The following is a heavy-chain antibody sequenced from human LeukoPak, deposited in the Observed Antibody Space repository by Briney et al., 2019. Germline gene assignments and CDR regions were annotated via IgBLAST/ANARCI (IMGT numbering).Heavy chain of an antibody. D-gene: IGHD3-10*01. V-gene: IGHV4-30-4*01. J-gene: IGHJ4*02. CDR1: GGSISSGDYY. CDR3: ARDLWFGDNDY. CDR2: IYYSGST. Sequence: PSETLSLTCTVSGGSISSGDYYWSWIRQPPGKGLEWIGYIYYSGSTYYNPSLKSRVTISVDTSKNQFSLKLSSVTAADTAVYYCARDLWFGDNDYWGQGTLVTVSS.